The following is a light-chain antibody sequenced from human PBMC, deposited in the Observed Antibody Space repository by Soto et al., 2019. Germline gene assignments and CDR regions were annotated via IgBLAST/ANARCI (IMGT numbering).Light chain of an antibody. Sequence: RMTQSPSSFSASTGDRVPITCRASQGISSYLAWYQQKPGKVPKLLIYAASTLQSGVPSRFSGSGSGTDFTLTISSLQPEDVATYYCQKYNSAPLTFGGGTKVEIK. J-gene: IGKJ4*01. CDR3: QKYNSAPLT. CDR1: QGISSY. V-gene: IGKV1-27*01. CDR2: AAS.